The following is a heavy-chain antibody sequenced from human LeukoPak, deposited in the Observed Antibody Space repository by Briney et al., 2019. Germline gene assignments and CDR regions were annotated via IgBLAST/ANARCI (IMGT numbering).Heavy chain of an antibody. V-gene: IGHV4-4*07. Sequence: SETLSLTCTVSGDSISSYYWSWVRQPAGEGLEWIGRMYISGSTNYNPFLKSRVTMSVDTSKNHFSLKLNSVTAADTAVYYCAILSSGHAFDIWGQGTMVTVSS. CDR1: GDSISSYY. CDR3: AILSSGHAFDI. D-gene: IGHD3-16*01. J-gene: IGHJ3*02. CDR2: MYISGST.